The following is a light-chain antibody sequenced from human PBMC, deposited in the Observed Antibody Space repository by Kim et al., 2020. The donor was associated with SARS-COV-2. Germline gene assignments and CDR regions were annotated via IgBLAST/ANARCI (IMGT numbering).Light chain of an antibody. CDR1: KLGDKY. CDR2: QDS. CDR3: QAGASSGV. V-gene: IGLV3-1*01. J-gene: IGLJ2*01. Sequence: SYELTQPPSVSVSPGQTASITCSGDKLGDKYACWYQQKPGQSPVLVIYQDSKRPSGIPERFSGSNSGNTATLTISGTQPMDEADFYCQAGASSGVFGGGT.